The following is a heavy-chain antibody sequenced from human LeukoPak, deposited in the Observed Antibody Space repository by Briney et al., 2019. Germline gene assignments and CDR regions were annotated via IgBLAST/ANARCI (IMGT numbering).Heavy chain of an antibody. J-gene: IGHJ6*03. CDR2: IRYDGSKK. CDR1: GFTFSSYG. CDR3: AKGPYDYVWGSYRYTDYYDYMDV. V-gene: IGHV3-30*02. Sequence: GGSLRLSCAASGFTFSSYGMHWVRQAPGKGLEGVAGIRYDGSKKYYADSVKGRFTISRDNSKNTLYLQMNSLRADDTAVYYCAKGPYDYVWGSYRYTDYYDYMDVWGKGTTVTISS. D-gene: IGHD3-16*02.